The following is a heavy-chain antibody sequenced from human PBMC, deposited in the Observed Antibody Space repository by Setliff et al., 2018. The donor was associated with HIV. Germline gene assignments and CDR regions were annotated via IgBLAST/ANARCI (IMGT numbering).Heavy chain of an antibody. CDR3: ARESLNLGELSSNPDASDI. V-gene: IGHV4-4*08. J-gene: IGHJ3*02. Sequence: KPSETLSLTCNVSGDSIKDYYWSWIRQPPGKGLEWLGYMSFSANSNYNPSLKNRITISIDTSKNQFSLKLSSVTAADTAVYYCARESLNLGELSSNPDASDIWGQGTMVTVSS. CDR2: MSFSANS. D-gene: IGHD3-16*02. CDR1: GDSIKDYY.